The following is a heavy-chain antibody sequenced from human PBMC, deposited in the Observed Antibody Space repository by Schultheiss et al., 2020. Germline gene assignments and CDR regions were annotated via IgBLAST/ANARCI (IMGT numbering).Heavy chain of an antibody. V-gene: IGHV3-23*01. CDR3: AEMKYGDTWGMDV. CDR1: GFTVRSNY. CDR2: ISGSGGST. J-gene: IGHJ6*02. Sequence: GGSLRLSCAASGFTVRSNYMSWVRQAPGKGLEWVSAISGSGGSTYYADSVKGRFTISRDNSKNTLYLQMNSLRAEDTAVYYCAEMKYGDTWGMDVWGQGTTVTVS. D-gene: IGHD4-17*01.